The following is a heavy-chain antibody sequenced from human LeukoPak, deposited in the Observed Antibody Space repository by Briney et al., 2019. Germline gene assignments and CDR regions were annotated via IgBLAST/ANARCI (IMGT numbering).Heavy chain of an antibody. V-gene: IGHV4-39*07. CDR3: ATGGDAYKTGY. D-gene: IGHD5-24*01. J-gene: IGHJ4*02. CDR1: GGSISSSSYY. CDR2: IYYSGST. Sequence: PSETLSLTCTVSGGSISSSSYYWGWIRQPPGKGLEWIGSIYYSGSTSYNPSLKSRVTISADTSKNQFSLSLTSVNAADTAVYYCATGGDAYKTGYWGQGTLVSVSS.